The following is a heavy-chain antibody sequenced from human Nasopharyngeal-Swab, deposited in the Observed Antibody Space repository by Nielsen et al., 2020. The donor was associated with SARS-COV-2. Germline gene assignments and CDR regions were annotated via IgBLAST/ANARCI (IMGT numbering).Heavy chain of an antibody. CDR1: GGSISSGSYY. Sequence: SETLSLTCTVSGGSISSGSYYWSWIRQPAGKGLEWIGRIYTSGSTNYNPSLKSRVTISVDTSKNQFSLKLSSVTAADTAVYYWARDVTMVRGAQYNWVDPWGQGTLVTVSS. D-gene: IGHD3-10*01. CDR3: ARDVTMVRGAQYNWVDP. V-gene: IGHV4-61*02. CDR2: IYTSGST. J-gene: IGHJ5*02.